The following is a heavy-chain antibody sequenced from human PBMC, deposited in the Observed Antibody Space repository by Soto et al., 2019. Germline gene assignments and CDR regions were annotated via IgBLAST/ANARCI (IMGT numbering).Heavy chain of an antibody. V-gene: IGHV3-43*01. CDR1: GFTFDDYT. J-gene: IGHJ4*02. Sequence: EVQLVESGGGVVQPGGSLRLSCAASGFTFDDYTMHWVRQAPGKGLEWVSLISWDGGSTYYADSVKGRFTISRDNRKNSLYLQMNSLRTEDTALYYCAKDRTATAMVRNPLDYWGQGTLVTVSS. D-gene: IGHD5-18*01. CDR3: AKDRTATAMVRNPLDY. CDR2: ISWDGGST.